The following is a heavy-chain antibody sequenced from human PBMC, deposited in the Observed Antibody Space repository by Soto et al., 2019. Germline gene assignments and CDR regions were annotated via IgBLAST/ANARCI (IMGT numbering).Heavy chain of an antibody. J-gene: IGHJ4*02. CDR2: ISSSSSTI. V-gene: IGHV3-48*01. Sequence: GGSLRLSCASSGFTFSSYSMNWVRQAPGKGLEWVSYISSSSSTIYYADSVKGRFTISRDNAKNSLYLQMNSLRAEDTAVYYCARDVVRGVKLYYFDYWGQGTLVTVSS. CDR3: ARDVVRGVKLYYFDY. D-gene: IGHD3-10*01. CDR1: GFTFSSYS.